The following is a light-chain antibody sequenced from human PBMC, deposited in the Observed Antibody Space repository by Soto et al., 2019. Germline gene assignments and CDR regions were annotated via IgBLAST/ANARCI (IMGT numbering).Light chain of an antibody. CDR1: SSDVGGYNY. CDR3: SSYTSSSTLSV. J-gene: IGLJ1*01. Sequence: QSSITESASVSGSPGQSITISCTGTSSDVGGYNYVSWYQQHPGKAPKLMIYEVSNRPSGVSNRFSGSKSGNTASLTISGLQAEDEADYYCSSYTSSSTLSVFGTGTKVTVL. CDR2: EVS. V-gene: IGLV2-14*01.